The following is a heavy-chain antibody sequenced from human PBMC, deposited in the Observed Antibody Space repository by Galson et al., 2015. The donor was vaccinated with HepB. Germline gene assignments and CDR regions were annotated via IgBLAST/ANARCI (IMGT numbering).Heavy chain of an antibody. CDR3: AREAHIAAPASFDY. Sequence: SLRLSCAASGFTFSSYWMHWVRQVPGKGLEWVALTWHDGSKSFYATSVKGRFTIARDNSQNTLYLHMSNLRAEDTAIYYCAREAHIAAPASFDYWGQGTLVTVSS. CDR1: GFTFSSYW. J-gene: IGHJ4*02. D-gene: IGHD6-25*01. CDR2: TWHDGSKS. V-gene: IGHV3-33*08.